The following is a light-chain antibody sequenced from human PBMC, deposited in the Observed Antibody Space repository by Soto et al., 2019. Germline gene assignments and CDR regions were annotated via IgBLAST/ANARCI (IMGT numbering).Light chain of an antibody. CDR1: SSNIGNNY. CDR3: GTWDSRLSAL. V-gene: IGLV1-51*01. Sequence: QSVLTQPPSVSAAPGQKVTISCSGSSSNIGNNYVSWYQQFPGTAPKLLIYDNNKRPSGIPDRFSGSKSGTSATLGITGLQTGDEADYYCGTWDSRLSALFGGGTKVTVL. J-gene: IGLJ2*01. CDR2: DNN.